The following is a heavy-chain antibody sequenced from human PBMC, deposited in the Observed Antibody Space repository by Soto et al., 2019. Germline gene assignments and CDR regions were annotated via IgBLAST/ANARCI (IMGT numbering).Heavy chain of an antibody. CDR1: GFTFSDYY. CDR2: ISPGGDII. V-gene: IGHV3-11*01. Sequence: GGSLRLSCAASGFTFSDYYKTWIRQAPGKGLDLLSYISPGGDIISYADSVKGRFTVSRDNGKKSPHLQMNGLRDEDTAMYYCTRDPRILDYWGQGTLVTVSS. CDR3: TRDPRILDY. J-gene: IGHJ4*02.